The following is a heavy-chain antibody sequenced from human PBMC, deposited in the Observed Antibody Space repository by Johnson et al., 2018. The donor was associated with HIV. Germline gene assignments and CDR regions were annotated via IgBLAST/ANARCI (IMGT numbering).Heavy chain of an antibody. CDR1: GFTFSNYA. V-gene: IGHV3-30-3*01. CDR2: ISYDGSNE. D-gene: IGHD2-21*01. Sequence: QVQLVESGGGVVQPGRSLRLSCAASGFTFSNYAMHWVRQAPGKGLEWVAVISYDGSNEYYTDSVKGRFTISRDNSKNTLYLQMNSLKTEDTAVYYCALSYSLDAFDIWGQGTMVTVSS. J-gene: IGHJ3*02. CDR3: ALSYSLDAFDI.